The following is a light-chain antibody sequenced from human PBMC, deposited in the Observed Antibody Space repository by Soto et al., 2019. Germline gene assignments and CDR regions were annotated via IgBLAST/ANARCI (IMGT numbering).Light chain of an antibody. CDR1: QSISSW. CDR3: QQANSFPLT. CDR2: AAS. J-gene: IGKJ4*01. V-gene: IGKV1-12*01. Sequence: DIQMTQSPATLSASVGDRVTITCRASQSISSWLAWYQQKPGKAPKLLIYAASSLQSGVPSRFRGSGSGTDLTITFRSLKPEDVEIDDGQQANSFPLTFGGGTKVDIK.